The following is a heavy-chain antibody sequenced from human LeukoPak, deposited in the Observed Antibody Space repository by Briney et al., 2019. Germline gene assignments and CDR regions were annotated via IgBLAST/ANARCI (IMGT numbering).Heavy chain of an antibody. V-gene: IGHV3-30-3*01. CDR2: ISYDGSNK. J-gene: IGHJ4*02. Sequence: GGSLRLSCAASGFTFSNYAMHWVRQAPGKGLEWVAVISYDGSNKYYADSVKGRFTISRDNSKNTLYLQMNSLRAEDTAVYYCARGGYHHYDRTPRDWGQGTLVTVSS. D-gene: IGHD3-22*01. CDR1: GFTFSNYA. CDR3: ARGGYHHYDRTPRD.